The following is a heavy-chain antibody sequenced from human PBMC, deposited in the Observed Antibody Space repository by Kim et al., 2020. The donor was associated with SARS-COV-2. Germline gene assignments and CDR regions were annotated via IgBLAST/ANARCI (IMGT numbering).Heavy chain of an antibody. V-gene: IGHV3-23*03. CDR1: GFTFSSYA. J-gene: IGHJ4*02. CDR2: IYSGGSST. D-gene: IGHD2-21*01. CDR3: AKGLRTYLWPHDY. Sequence: GGSLRLSCAASGFTFSSYAMSWVRQAPGKGLEWVSVIYSGGSSTYYADSVKGRFTISRDNSKNTLYLQMNSLRAEDTAVYYCAKGLRTYLWPHDYWGQGTLVTVSS.